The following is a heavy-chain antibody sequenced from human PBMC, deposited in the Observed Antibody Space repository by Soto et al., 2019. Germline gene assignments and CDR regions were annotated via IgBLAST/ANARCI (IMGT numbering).Heavy chain of an antibody. CDR1: GFSFSTYA. D-gene: IGHD3-3*01. CDR2: ISGSGGTT. V-gene: IGHV3-23*01. CDR3: VKDWSGNKCPCMDV. Sequence: GGSLRLSCAASGFSFSTYAMSWVRQAPGEGLQWVSTISGSGGTTYYADSVRGRFTISRDNSKNTLFLQMNSLRDDDTAIYYCVKDWSGNKCPCMDVWGQGATVTVSS. J-gene: IGHJ6*02.